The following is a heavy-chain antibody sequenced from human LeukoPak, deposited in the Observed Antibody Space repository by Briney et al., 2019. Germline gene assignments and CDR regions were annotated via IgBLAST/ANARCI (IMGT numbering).Heavy chain of an antibody. D-gene: IGHD6-19*01. CDR1: GFTFSSYA. J-gene: IGHJ4*02. Sequence: GGSLRLSCVASGFTFSSYAMSWVRQAPGKGLEWVSGISNSGGSTYYADSVRGRFSISRDISKNTLYLQMNSLRVEDTAVYYCATSGSGWYRFDYWGQGTLVSVSS. CDR3: ATSGSGWYRFDY. V-gene: IGHV3-23*01. CDR2: ISNSGGST.